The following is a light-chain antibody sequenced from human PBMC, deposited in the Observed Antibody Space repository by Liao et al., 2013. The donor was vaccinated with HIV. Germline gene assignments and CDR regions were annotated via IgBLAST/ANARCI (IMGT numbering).Light chain of an antibody. J-gene: IGLJ1*01. CDR3: QVWDSSSDPVYV. CDR2: YNT. CDR1: NIGSKT. Sequence: SHVVTQPPSVSVAPGLAARITCGGNNIGSKTVHWYQQKPGQAPVLVIYYNTDWPSGIPERFSGSKSGNTATLTISRVEAGDEADYYCQVWDSSSDPVYVFGTGTKVTVL. V-gene: IGLV3-21*04.